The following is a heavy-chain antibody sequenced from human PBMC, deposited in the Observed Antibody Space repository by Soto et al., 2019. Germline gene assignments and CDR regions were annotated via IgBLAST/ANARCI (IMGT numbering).Heavy chain of an antibody. CDR1: GFTFSSRA. D-gene: IGHD3-9*01. J-gene: IGHJ4*02. V-gene: IGHV3-23*01. Sequence: EVQLLESGGGLVQPGGSLRLSCEASGFTFSSRAMSWVRQTPGKGLEWVSAISGSADKTYYADSVKGRFTISRDNSKNTLYLEMYSLRAEDSALYYCAKVDDSLTGYYNVYLDCWGQGTLVTVSS. CDR3: AKVDDSLTGYYNVYLDC. CDR2: ISGSADKT.